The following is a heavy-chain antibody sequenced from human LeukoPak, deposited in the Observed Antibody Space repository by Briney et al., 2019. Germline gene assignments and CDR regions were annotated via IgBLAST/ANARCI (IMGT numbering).Heavy chain of an antibody. CDR3: AKNGAYSGYDYIDY. J-gene: IGHJ4*02. CDR1: GFTFSSYA. V-gene: IGHV3-23*01. D-gene: IGHD5-12*01. CDR2: ISGSGGST. Sequence: GGSLRLSCAASGFTFSSYAMSWVRQAPGKGLEWVSVISGSGGSTYYADSVKGRFTLSRDNSKNTLYLQMNSLRAEDTAVYYCAKNGAYSGYDYIDYWGQGTLVTVSS.